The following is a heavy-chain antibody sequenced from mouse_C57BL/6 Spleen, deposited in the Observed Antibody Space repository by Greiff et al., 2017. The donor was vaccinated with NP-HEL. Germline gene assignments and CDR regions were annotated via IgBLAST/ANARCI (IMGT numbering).Heavy chain of an antibody. V-gene: IGHV1-52*01. CDR3: ARKDYYGSSDFDY. D-gene: IGHD1-1*01. Sequence: VQLQQPGAELVRPGSSVKLSCKASGYTFTSYWMHWVKQRPIQGLEWIGNIDPSDSETHYNQKFKDKATLTVDKSSSTAYMQLSSLTSEESAVYYCARKDYYGSSDFDYWGQGTTLTVSS. CDR2: IDPSDSET. J-gene: IGHJ2*01. CDR1: GYTFTSYW.